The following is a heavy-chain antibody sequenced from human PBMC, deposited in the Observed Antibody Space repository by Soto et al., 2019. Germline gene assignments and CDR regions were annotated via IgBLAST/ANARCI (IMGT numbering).Heavy chain of an antibody. V-gene: IGHV1-69*13. Sequence: GASVKVSCKASGGTFSSYAISWVRQAPGQGLEWMGGIIPIFGTANYAQKFQGRVTITADESTSTAYMELSSLRSEDTAVYYCASDFWSGYYNYYYYGMDVWGQGTTVTVSS. D-gene: IGHD3-3*01. CDR1: GGTFSSYA. CDR2: IIPIFGTA. J-gene: IGHJ6*02. CDR3: ASDFWSGYYNYYYYGMDV.